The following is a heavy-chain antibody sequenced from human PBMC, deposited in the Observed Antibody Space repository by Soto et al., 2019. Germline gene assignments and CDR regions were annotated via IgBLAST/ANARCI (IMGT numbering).Heavy chain of an antibody. CDR3: AANLPPYYDNLTGNNRYFYAMDV. CDR1: VFAFDDYA. CDR2: ISWNSGRI. V-gene: IGHV3-9*01. Sequence: PGGSLRLSCAASVFAFDDYAMNLVRQAPGKGLEWVSGISWNSGRIGYADSVKGRFTISRDSAKNSLYLQMDSLRTEDTALSYCAANLPPYYDNLTGNNRYFYAMDVWGLGTTVTVSS. D-gene: IGHD3-9*01. J-gene: IGHJ6*02.